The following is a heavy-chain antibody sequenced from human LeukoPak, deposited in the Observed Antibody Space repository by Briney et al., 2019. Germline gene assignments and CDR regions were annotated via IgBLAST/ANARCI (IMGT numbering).Heavy chain of an antibody. D-gene: IGHD2-15*01. J-gene: IGHJ4*02. Sequence: PSETLSLTCTVSGGSISGSSYYWGWIRQPPGKGLEWIGSIYYSGSTYYNPSLKSRVTTSVDTSKNQFSLKLSSVTAADTAVYYCARELLCSGGSCYFDYWGQGTLVTVSS. CDR3: ARELLCSGGSCYFDY. CDR2: IYYSGST. CDR1: GGSISGSSYY. V-gene: IGHV4-39*02.